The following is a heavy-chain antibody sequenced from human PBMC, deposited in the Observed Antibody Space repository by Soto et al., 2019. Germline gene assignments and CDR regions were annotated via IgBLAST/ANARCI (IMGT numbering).Heavy chain of an antibody. Sequence: GGSLRLSCAASGFTFSSYAMSWVRQAPGKGLECVSAISGSGGSTYYADSVKGRFTISRDNSKNTLYLQMNSLRAEDTAVYYCAKGPHSQYYDSSGYYYEDYYYGMDVWGQGTTVTVSS. J-gene: IGHJ6*02. CDR1: GFTFSSYA. CDR2: ISGSGGST. V-gene: IGHV3-23*01. CDR3: AKGPHSQYYDSSGYYYEDYYYGMDV. D-gene: IGHD3-22*01.